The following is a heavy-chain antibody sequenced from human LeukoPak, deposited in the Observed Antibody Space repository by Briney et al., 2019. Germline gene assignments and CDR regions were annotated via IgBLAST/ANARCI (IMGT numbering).Heavy chain of an antibody. J-gene: IGHJ4*02. CDR3: ARELVVVGLLRYFGY. D-gene: IGHD3-22*01. CDR2: ISSSGSTI. CDR1: GFTFSSYE. V-gene: IGHV3-48*03. Sequence: PGGSLRLSCAASGFTFSSYEMNWVRQAPGKGLEWVSYISSSGSTIYYADSVKGRFTISRDNAKNSLYLQMNSLRAEDTAVYYCARELVVVGLLRYFGYWGQGTLVTVSS.